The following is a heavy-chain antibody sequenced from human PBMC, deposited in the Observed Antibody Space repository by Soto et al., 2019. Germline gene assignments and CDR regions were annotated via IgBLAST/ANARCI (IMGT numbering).Heavy chain of an antibody. Sequence: PGGSLRLSCAASGFTFSSYAMHWVRQAPGKGLEWVAVISYDGSNKYYADSVKGRFTISRDNSKNTLYLQMNSLRAEDTAVYYCARDSYSTMIVVRFDYWGHGTLVTVSS. CDR1: GFTFSSYA. CDR2: ISYDGSNK. D-gene: IGHD3-22*01. J-gene: IGHJ4*01. CDR3: ARDSYSTMIVVRFDY. V-gene: IGHV3-30-3*01.